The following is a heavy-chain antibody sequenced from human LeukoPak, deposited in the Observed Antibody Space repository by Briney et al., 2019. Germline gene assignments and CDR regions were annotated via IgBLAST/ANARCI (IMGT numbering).Heavy chain of an antibody. CDR3: TRGGGLDV. J-gene: IGHJ6*02. CDR1: GFTFSSYW. D-gene: IGHD3-16*01. V-gene: IGHV3-7*03. CDR2: INHNGNVN. Sequence: GGSLRLSCAASGFTFSSYWMNWARQAPGKGLEWVASINHNGNVNYYVDSVKGRFTISRDNAKNSLYLQMSNLRAEDTAVYFRTRGGGLDVWGQGATVTVSS.